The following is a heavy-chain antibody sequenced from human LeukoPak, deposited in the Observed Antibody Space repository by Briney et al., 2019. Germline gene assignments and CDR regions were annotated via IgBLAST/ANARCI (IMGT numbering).Heavy chain of an antibody. CDR1: GFTFSSYA. CDR3: AKDPSTHLAYYYFDY. V-gene: IGHV3-23*01. Sequence: GGSLRLSCAASGFTFSSYAMSWVRQAPGKGLEWVSAISGSGGAIKYADSVKGRFTISRDNSKNTVYLQMNSLRAEDTAVYYCAKDPSTHLAYYYFDYWGQGTLVTVSS. J-gene: IGHJ4*02. CDR2: ISGSGGAI. D-gene: IGHD2-21*01.